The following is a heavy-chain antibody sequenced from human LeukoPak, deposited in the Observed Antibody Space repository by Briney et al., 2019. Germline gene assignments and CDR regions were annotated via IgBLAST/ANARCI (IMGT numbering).Heavy chain of an antibody. D-gene: IGHD3-3*01. CDR2: ISAYNGNT. J-gene: IGHJ6*02. V-gene: IGHV1-18*01. CDR1: GYTFTSYG. Sequence: GASVKVSCKASGYTFTSYGISWVRQAPGQGLEWMGRISAYNGNTNYAQKLQGRVTMTTDTSTSTAYMELRSLRSDDTAVYYCARDLGGPTYYDFWSGYYPRSYYYYGMDVWGQGTTVTVSS. CDR3: ARDLGGPTYYDFWSGYYPRSYYYYGMDV.